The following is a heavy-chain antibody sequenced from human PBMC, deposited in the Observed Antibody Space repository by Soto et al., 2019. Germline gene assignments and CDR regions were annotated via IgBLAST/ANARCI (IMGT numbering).Heavy chain of an antibody. CDR3: ATWVDYGDFEGFDF. CDR2: VDPNGGGS. D-gene: IGHD4-17*01. J-gene: IGHJ4*02. CDR1: GYSFTDYK. Sequence: ASVKVSCKTSGYSFTDYKLHWVRQAPGQGLEWMGWVDPNGGGSNSAQKFQGSVTMTWDTSITTTYLDLTRLTTNDTATYFCATWVDYGDFEGFDFWGQGTLVTVSS. V-gene: IGHV1-2*04.